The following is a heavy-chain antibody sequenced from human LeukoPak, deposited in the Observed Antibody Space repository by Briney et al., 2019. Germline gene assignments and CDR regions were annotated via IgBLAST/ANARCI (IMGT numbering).Heavy chain of an antibody. CDR3: ARHIDGYIHFDY. Sequence: PSETLSLTCTVSGGSISSYYWSWIRQPPGKGLEWIGYIYDSGSTNYNPSLKSRVTISVDTSKDQFSLKLSSVTAADTAVYYCARHIDGYIHFDYWGQGTLVTVSS. D-gene: IGHD5-24*01. V-gene: IGHV4-59*08. CDR2: IYDSGST. CDR1: GGSISSYY. J-gene: IGHJ4*02.